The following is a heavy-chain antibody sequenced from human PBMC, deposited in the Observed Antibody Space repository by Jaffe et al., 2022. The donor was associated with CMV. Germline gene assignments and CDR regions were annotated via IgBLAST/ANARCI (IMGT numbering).Heavy chain of an antibody. CDR3: ARGDYGGAAGTYYYYYGMDV. CDR1: GFTFSSYG. V-gene: IGHV3-33*01. D-gene: IGHD4-17*01. J-gene: IGHJ6*02. Sequence: QVQLVESGGGVVQPGRSLRLSCAASGFTFSSYGMHWVRQAPGKGLEWVAVIWYDGSNKYYADSVKGRFTISRDNSKNTLYLQMNSLRAEDTAVYYCARGDYGGAAGTYYYYYGMDVWGQGTTVTVSS. CDR2: IWYDGSNK.